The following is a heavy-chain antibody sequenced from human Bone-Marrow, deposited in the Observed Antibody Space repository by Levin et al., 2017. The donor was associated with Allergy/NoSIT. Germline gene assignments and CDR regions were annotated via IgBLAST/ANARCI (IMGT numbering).Heavy chain of an antibody. CDR1: GYTFTGYY. CDR3: ARLSHYNDSC. V-gene: IGHV1-2*02. CDR2: INPNSGGP. D-gene: IGHD3-22*01. Sequence: GASVKVSCKASGYTFTGYYLHWVRQAPGQGPEWMGWINPNSGGPNYAQKVQGRVTMTRDTSISTAYMELSRLRSDDTAVYYCARLSHYNDSCWGPGTLVTVSS. J-gene: IGHJ4*02.